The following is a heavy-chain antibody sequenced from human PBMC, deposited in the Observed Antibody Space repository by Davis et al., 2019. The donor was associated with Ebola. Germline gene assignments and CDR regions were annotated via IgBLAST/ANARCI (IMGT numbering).Heavy chain of an antibody. J-gene: IGHJ4*02. Sequence: KVSCKGSGYSFTSYWIGWVRQLPGKGLAWMGIIYPGDSDTRYSPCFQGQVTISADKSISTAYLQWSSLKASDTAMYYCARLGAARIDIFDYWGQGTLVTVSS. CDR3: ARLGAARIDIFDY. CDR1: GYSFTSYW. CDR2: IYPGDSDT. D-gene: IGHD6-6*01. V-gene: IGHV5-51*01.